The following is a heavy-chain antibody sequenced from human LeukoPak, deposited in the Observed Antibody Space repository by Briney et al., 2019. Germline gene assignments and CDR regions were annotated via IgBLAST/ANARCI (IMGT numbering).Heavy chain of an antibody. CDR2: IYYSGST. D-gene: IGHD3-22*01. CDR1: GGSISSYY. J-gene: IGHJ4*02. V-gene: IGHV4-59*01. CDR3: ARDSSGYHDY. Sequence: PSETLSLTCTVSGGSISSYYWSWIRQPPGKGLEWIGYIYYSGSTNYNPSPKSRVTISVDTSRNQFSLKLSSVTAADTAVYYCARDSSGYHDYWGQGTLVTVSS.